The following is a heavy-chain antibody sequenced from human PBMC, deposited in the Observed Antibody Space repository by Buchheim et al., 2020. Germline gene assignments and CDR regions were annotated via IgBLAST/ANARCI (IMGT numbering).Heavy chain of an antibody. CDR2: INHSGST. CDR1: GGSFSGYY. V-gene: IGHV4-34*01. Sequence: QVQLQQWGAGLLKPSETLSLTCAVYGGSFSGYYWSWIRQPPGKGLEWIGEINHSGSTNYNPSLKSRVTISVDTSKNQFSLKLSSVTAADSAVYYCARLVVATTRLDDWFDPWGQGTL. J-gene: IGHJ5*02. D-gene: IGHD5-12*01. CDR3: ARLVVATTRLDDWFDP.